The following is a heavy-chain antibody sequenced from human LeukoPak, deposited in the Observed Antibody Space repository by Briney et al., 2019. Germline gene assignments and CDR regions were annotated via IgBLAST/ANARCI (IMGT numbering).Heavy chain of an antibody. D-gene: IGHD2-21*02. CDR1: GGSISSYY. Sequence: SETLSLTCTVSGGSISSYYWSWIRQPPGKGLEWIGYIYYSGSTNYNPSLKSRVTISVDTSKNQFSLKLSSVTAADTAVYYCARGPYCGGDCYSVYNWFDPWGQGTLVTVSS. CDR2: IYYSGST. CDR3: ARGPYCGGDCYSVYNWFDP. J-gene: IGHJ5*02. V-gene: IGHV4-59*01.